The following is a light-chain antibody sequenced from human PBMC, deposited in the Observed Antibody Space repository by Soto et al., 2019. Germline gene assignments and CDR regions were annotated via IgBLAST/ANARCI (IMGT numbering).Light chain of an antibody. V-gene: IGLV1-44*01. CDR3: GAWDESLNGYV. CDR1: SSNIGINI. Sequence: QYVLTSPPSASGTAGQTVPLSCSGGSSNIGINIVNWYQQLPGAAPKVLIYTDNQRPSGVPDRFSVSKSGASASPAINGPQSGDEADYYCGAWDESLNGYVFGTGTKV. CDR2: TDN. J-gene: IGLJ1*01.